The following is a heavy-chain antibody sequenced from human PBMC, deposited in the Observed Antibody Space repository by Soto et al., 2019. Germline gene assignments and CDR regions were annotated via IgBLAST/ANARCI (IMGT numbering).Heavy chain of an antibody. Sequence: QVQLVQSGAEVKKPGSSVKVSCKASGGTFSSYAISWVRQAPGQGLEWMGGIIPIFGTANYAQKFQGRVTITADESTSTAYMEMSSLRSEDTAVYYCGSSGYSSGLDAFDIWGQGTMVTVSS. CDR3: GSSGYSSGLDAFDI. D-gene: IGHD6-19*01. CDR1: GGTFSSYA. J-gene: IGHJ3*02. CDR2: IIPIFGTA. V-gene: IGHV1-69*12.